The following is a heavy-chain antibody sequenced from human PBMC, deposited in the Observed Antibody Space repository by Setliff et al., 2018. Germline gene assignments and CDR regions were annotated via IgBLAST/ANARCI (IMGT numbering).Heavy chain of an antibody. CDR2: IHYSGST. D-gene: IGHD2-15*01. Sequence: SETLSLTCSVSGGSISTYHWSWIRQPPEKGLEWIAYIHYSGSTNQNPSLKSRVTISVDTSKNQFSLRLSSVTAADTAVYFCARGCSSGSCYPHDVFAIWGQGTMVTVSS. V-gene: IGHV4-59*01. CDR3: ARGCSSGSCYPHDVFAI. CDR1: GGSISTYH. J-gene: IGHJ3*02.